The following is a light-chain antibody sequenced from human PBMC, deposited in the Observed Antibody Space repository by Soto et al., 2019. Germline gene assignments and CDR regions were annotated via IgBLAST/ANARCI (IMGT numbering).Light chain of an antibody. V-gene: IGKV1-33*01. J-gene: IGKJ3*01. CDR3: QQYVNLPSS. Sequence: DLQMTQSPSPLSASLGDRVTITCQASQDIRKYLNWYQQKPGKAPNLLIHGASNLEAGVPSRFSGSGSGTDFTFTISSLQPEDIATYYCQQYVNLPSSFGPGTKVDIK. CDR1: QDIRKY. CDR2: GAS.